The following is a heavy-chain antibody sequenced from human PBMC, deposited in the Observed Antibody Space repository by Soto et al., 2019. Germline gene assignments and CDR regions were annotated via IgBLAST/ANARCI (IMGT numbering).Heavy chain of an antibody. D-gene: IGHD1-26*01. J-gene: IGHJ4*02. CDR1: GFSLSTSGVG. Sequence: QITLKESGPTLVKPTQTLTLTCTFSGFSLSTSGVGVGWIRQPPGKALKGLALIYWDDDKRYIPSLKSRLTITEDTSKNDVVLTKPNMDPVDTTTYYCAPRSTTYCYDYWGLGTLVTVSS. CDR3: APRSTTYCYDY. V-gene: IGHV2-5*02. CDR2: IYWDDDK.